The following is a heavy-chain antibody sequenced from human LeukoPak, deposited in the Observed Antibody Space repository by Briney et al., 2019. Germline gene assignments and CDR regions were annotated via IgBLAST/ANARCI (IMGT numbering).Heavy chain of an antibody. CDR3: ARSIGLTGGGVDV. J-gene: IGHJ6*02. D-gene: IGHD3-9*01. V-gene: IGHV3-21*04. Sequence: PGGSLRLSCAASGFTFSSYSMNWVRQDPGKGLEWVSSISSSSSYIHYADSVKGRFTISRDNAKNSLYLQMNILRAEDTAVYYCARSIGLTGGGVDVWGQGTTVTVSS. CDR2: ISSSSSYI. CDR1: GFTFSSYS.